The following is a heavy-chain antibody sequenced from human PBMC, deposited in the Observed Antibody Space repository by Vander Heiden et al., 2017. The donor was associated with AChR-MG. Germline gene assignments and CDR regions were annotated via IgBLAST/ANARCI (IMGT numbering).Heavy chain of an antibody. CDR3: AIVAEWELLGAFDI. J-gene: IGHJ3*02. Sequence: EVQLVESGGGLVKPGGSLRLSCAASGFTFSSYSMNWVRQAPGKGLEWVSSISSSSSYIYYADSVKGRFTISRDNAKNSLYLQMKRMRAEDTAVYYFAIVAEWELLGAFDIWGQGTMVTVSS. CDR1: GFTFSSYS. CDR2: ISSSSSYI. V-gene: IGHV3-21*01. D-gene: IGHD1-26*01.